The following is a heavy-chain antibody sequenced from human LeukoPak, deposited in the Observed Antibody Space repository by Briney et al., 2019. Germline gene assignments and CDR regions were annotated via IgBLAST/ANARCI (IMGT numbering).Heavy chain of an antibody. CDR2: INQDGSER. V-gene: IGHV3-7*01. CDR3: ARDNSYDVLSNFDY. D-gene: IGHD3-9*01. Sequence: GGSLRLSCAASGFTFSSYWMNWVRQAPGKGLEWVANINQDGSERYYVDSVKGRFTISRDNAKNSLYLQMNSLRTEDTAVYYCARDNSYDVLSNFDYWGQGTLVTVSP. J-gene: IGHJ4*02. CDR1: GFTFSSYW.